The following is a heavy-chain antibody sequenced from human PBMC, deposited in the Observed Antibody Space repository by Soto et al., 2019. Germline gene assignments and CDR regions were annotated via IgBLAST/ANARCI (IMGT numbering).Heavy chain of an antibody. Sequence: PGGSLRLSCAASGFTFSDYSMNWVRQAPGQGLEWVSYISSGSETIYYADSVKGRFTISRDNSKNTLYLQMNSLRAEDTAVYYCAKRRFSPTFDIWGQGTMVTVSS. V-gene: IGHV3-48*01. CDR3: AKRRFSPTFDI. J-gene: IGHJ3*02. D-gene: IGHD1-1*01. CDR2: ISSGSETI. CDR1: GFTFSDYS.